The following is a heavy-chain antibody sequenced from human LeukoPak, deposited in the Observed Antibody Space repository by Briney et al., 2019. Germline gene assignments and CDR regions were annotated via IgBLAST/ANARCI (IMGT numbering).Heavy chain of an antibody. V-gene: IGHV3-11*01. CDR3: AREELTGGAFDI. Sequence: PGGSLRLSCAASGFTFSDYYTSWIRQAPGKGLEWVSYISSSGSAIYYADSVKGRFTISRDNAKNSLYLQMKSLRAEDTAVYYCAREELTGGAFDIWGQGTMVTVSS. J-gene: IGHJ3*02. CDR2: ISSSGSAI. CDR1: GFTFSDYY. D-gene: IGHD1-26*01.